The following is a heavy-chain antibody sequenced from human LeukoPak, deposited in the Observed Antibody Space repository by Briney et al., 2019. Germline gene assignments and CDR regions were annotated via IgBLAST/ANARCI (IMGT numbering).Heavy chain of an antibody. Sequence: GGSLRLSYAASGFTFDDYGMSWVRQAPGKGLEWVSGINWNGGSTGYADSVKGRFTISRDNAKNSLYLQMNSLRAEDTALYYCARDGVGDPNPPNPLDYDFWSGYYRNFDYWGQGTLVTVSS. J-gene: IGHJ4*02. CDR1: GFTFDDYG. D-gene: IGHD3-3*01. CDR2: INWNGGST. CDR3: ARDGVGDPNPPNPLDYDFWSGYYRNFDY. V-gene: IGHV3-20*03.